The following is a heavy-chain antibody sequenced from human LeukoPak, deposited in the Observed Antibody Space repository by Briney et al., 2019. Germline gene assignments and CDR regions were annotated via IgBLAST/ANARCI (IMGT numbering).Heavy chain of an antibody. CDR1: GGSFSSYY. D-gene: IGHD2-8*02. Sequence: KPSETLSLTCAVYGGSFSSYYWSWIRQPPGKGLEWIGEINHSGSTNYNPSLKSRVTISVDTSKNQFSLKLSSVTAADTAVYYCARSELTGGELRDYWGQGTLVTVSS. CDR3: ARSELTGGELRDY. CDR2: INHSGST. J-gene: IGHJ4*02. V-gene: IGHV4-34*01.